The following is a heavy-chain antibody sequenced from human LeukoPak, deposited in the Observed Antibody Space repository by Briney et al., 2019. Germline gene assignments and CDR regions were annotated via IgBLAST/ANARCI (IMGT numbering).Heavy chain of an antibody. J-gene: IGHJ4*02. CDR1: GYTFTGYY. CDR2: INPNSGGT. V-gene: IGHV1-2*02. D-gene: IGHD5-12*01. Sequence: ASVKVSCKASGYTFTGYYMHWVRQAPGQGLEWMGWINPNSGGTNYAQKFQGRVTMTRDTSISTAYMELSRLRSDDTAEYYCARGNSGYDKSFDYWGQGTLVTVSS. CDR3: ARGNSGYDKSFDY.